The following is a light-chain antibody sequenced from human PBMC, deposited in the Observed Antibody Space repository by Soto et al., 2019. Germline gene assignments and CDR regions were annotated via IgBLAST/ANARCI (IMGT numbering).Light chain of an antibody. Sequence: EIVLTQSPGTLSLSPGERATLSCRASQSVGSNNLAWYQQKSGQPPRLLIYGASSRAAGIPDWFSGSGSGTDFTLTVSRLESEDFAVYYCQQFGDAPHTFGQGTTLEI. V-gene: IGKV3-20*01. CDR3: QQFGDAPHT. CDR2: GAS. CDR1: QSVGSNN. J-gene: IGKJ2*01.